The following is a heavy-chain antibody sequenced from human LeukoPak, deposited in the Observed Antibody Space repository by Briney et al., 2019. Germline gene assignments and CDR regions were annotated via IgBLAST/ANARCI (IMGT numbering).Heavy chain of an antibody. CDR2: INPNSGGT. CDR1: GYTFTGYY. V-gene: IGHV1-2*06. J-gene: IGHJ6*03. CDR3: ATIGYCSSTSGYYYYYMDV. D-gene: IGHD2-2*01. Sequence: ASVKVSCKASGYTFTGYYMHWVRQAPGQGLEWMGRINPNSGGTNYAQKFQGRVTMTRDTSISTAYMELSRLRSDDTAVYYCATIGYCSSTSGYYYYYMDVWGKGTTVTVSS.